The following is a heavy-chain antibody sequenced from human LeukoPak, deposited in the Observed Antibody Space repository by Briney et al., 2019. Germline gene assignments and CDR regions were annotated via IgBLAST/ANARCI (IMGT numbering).Heavy chain of an antibody. J-gene: IGHJ4*02. CDR1: GGSISSYY. CDR3: ARDIVLMVYAIQGVDFDY. D-gene: IGHD2-8*01. V-gene: IGHV4-59*01. CDR2: IYYSGST. Sequence: SETLSLTCTVSGGSISSYYWSWIRQPPGKGLEWIGYIYYSGSTNYNPSLKSRVTISVDTSKNQFSLKLSSVTAADTAVYYCARDIVLMVYAIQGVDFDYWGQGTLVTVSS.